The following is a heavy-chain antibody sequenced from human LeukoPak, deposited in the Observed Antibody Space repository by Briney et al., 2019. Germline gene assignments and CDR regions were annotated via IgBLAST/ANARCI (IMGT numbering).Heavy chain of an antibody. CDR3: ARSQRWLQYQNFDY. Sequence: GASVKVSCKASGGTFSSYAISWVRQAPGQGLEWMGGIIPIFGTANYAQKFQGRVTITADESTSTAYMELSSLRSEDTAVYYCARSQRWLQYQNFDYWGQGTLVTVSS. V-gene: IGHV1-69*13. CDR2: IIPIFGTA. D-gene: IGHD5-24*01. J-gene: IGHJ4*02. CDR1: GGTFSSYA.